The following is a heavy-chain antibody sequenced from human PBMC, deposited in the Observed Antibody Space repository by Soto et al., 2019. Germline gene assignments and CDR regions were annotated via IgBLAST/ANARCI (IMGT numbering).Heavy chain of an antibody. J-gene: IGHJ6*02. CDR1: GFTFSSYG. CDR3: AKGADSSGYLYYYYGMDV. Sequence: QVQLVESGGGVVQPGRSLRLSCAASGFTFSSYGMHWVRQAPGKGLERVAVISYDGSNKYYADSVKGRFTISRDNSKNTLYLQMNSLRAEDTAVYYCAKGADSSGYLYYYYGMDVWGQGTTVTVSS. V-gene: IGHV3-30*18. D-gene: IGHD3-22*01. CDR2: ISYDGSNK.